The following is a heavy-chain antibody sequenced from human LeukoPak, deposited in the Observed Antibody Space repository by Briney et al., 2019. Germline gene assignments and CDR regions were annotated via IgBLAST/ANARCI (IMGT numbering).Heavy chain of an antibody. CDR3: AREAQQLVGYYFDY. J-gene: IGHJ4*02. CDR2: ISYDGSNK. V-gene: IGHV3-30*04. CDR1: GFTFSSYA. Sequence: PGRSLRLSCAASGFTFSSYAMHWVRQAPGKGLGWVAVISYDGSNKYYADSVKGRFTISRDNSKNTLYLQMNSLRAEDTAVYYCAREAQQLVGYYFDYWGQGTLVTVSS. D-gene: IGHD6-13*01.